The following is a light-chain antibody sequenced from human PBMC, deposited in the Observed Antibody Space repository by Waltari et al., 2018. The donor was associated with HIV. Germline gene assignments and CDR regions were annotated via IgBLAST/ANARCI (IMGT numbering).Light chain of an antibody. V-gene: IGLV6-57*01. CDR3: QYFDSNNQV. J-gene: IGLJ2*01. Sequence: NFMLTQPHSVSESPGRTITISCTRSSGSIASKYVHWYQQRTGSSPTHVIYENNHRPSGVPARFSGSIDSSSNSASLTISGLKTEDEADYYCQYFDSNNQVFGGGTKLTVL. CDR1: SGSIASKY. CDR2: ENN.